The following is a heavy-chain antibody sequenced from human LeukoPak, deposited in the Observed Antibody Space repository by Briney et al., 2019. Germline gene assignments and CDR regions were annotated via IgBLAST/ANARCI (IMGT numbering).Heavy chain of an antibody. Sequence: ASVNVSCKASGYTFTSYYMHWVRQAPGQGLECMGIINPSGGSTSYAQKFQGRVTMTRDTSTSTVYMELSSLRSEDTAVYYCARGTVVRGQPDEYYFDYWGQGTLVTVSS. V-gene: IGHV1-46*01. CDR1: GYTFTSYY. CDR2: INPSGGST. D-gene: IGHD3-10*01. J-gene: IGHJ4*02. CDR3: ARGTVVRGQPDEYYFDY.